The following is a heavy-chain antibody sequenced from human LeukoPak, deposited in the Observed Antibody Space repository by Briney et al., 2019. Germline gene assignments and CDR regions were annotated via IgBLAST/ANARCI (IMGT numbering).Heavy chain of an antibody. CDR1: GFTFSSYG. V-gene: IGHV3-33*01. Sequence: GGSLRLSCAASGFTFSSYGMHWVRQAPGKGLEWVAVIWYDGSNKYYADSVKGRFTISRDNSKNTLNLQMNSLRAEDTAVYYCAREGYSSGWYNYYFDCWGQGTLVTVSS. CDR3: AREGYSSGWYNYYFDC. J-gene: IGHJ4*02. D-gene: IGHD6-19*01. CDR2: IWYDGSNK.